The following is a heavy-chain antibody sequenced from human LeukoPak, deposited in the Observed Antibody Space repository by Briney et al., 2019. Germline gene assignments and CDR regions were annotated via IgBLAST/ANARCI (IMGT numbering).Heavy chain of an antibody. CDR3: ARPRNDILSGFHYYYGMDV. CDR2: INQDGSET. Sequence: GGSLRLSCAASGFTFSAYRMSWVRQAPGKGLEWVADINQDGSETYHVASMKGRFTISRDNAKNTLYLQMNSLRAEDTAVYYCARPRNDILSGFHYYYGMDVWGQGTTVTVSS. D-gene: IGHD3-9*01. J-gene: IGHJ6*02. CDR1: GFTFSAYR. V-gene: IGHV3-7*02.